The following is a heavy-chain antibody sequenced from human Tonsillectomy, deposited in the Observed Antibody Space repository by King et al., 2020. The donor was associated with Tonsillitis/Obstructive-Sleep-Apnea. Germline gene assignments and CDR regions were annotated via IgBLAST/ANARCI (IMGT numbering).Heavy chain of an antibody. V-gene: IGHV3-23*04. CDR3: AKGTAVATIYYFDY. CDR2: ISGSGGST. Sequence: VQLVESGGGLVQPGGSLRLSFAASGFTFSSYAMNWVRQAPGKGLGWVSVISGSGGSTYYEDSVKGRFTNSRDNSKKTLYLQMNSLRAEDTAIYYGAKGTAVATIYYFDYWGQGTLVTVSS. CDR1: GFTFSSYA. J-gene: IGHJ4*02. D-gene: IGHD5-12*01.